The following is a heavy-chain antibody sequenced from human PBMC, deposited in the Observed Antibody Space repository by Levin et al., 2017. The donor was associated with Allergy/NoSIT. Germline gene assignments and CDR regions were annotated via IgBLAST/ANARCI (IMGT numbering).Heavy chain of an antibody. CDR2: IKQDGSEK. V-gene: IGHV3-7*01. CDR3: ARLHDYSDFDY. D-gene: IGHD4-11*01. J-gene: IGHJ4*02. Sequence: LSLTCAASGFTFSTYWMSWVRQAPGKGLEWVANIKQDGSEKYYVDSVKGRFTFSRDNAKNSLYLQMNSLRAEDTAVYYCARLHDYSDFDYWGQGTLVTVSS. CDR1: GFTFSTYW.